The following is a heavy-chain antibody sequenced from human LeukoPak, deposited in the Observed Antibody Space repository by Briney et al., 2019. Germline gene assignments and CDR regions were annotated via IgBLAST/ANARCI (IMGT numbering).Heavy chain of an antibody. CDR1: GGSISSSSYY. J-gene: IGHJ4*02. V-gene: IGHV4-39*07. D-gene: IGHD5-24*01. Sequence: PSETLSLTCTVSGGSISSSSYYWSWIRQPPGKGLEWIGEINHSGSTNYNPSLKSRVTISVDTSKNQFSLMLRSVAAADTAVYYCAILWNGYSPHFGYWGQGTLVTVSS. CDR3: AILWNGYSPHFGY. CDR2: INHSGST.